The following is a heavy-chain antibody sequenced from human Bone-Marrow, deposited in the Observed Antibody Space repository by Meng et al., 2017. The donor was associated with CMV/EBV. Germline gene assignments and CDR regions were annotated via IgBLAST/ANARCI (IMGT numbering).Heavy chain of an antibody. V-gene: IGHV3-66*02. CDR3: AIPYYDILTGYYEGAFDI. CDR2: IYSGGST. CDR1: GFTVSSNY. J-gene: IGHJ3*02. Sequence: GESLKISCAASGFTVSSNYMSWVRQAPGKGLEWVSVIYSGGSTYYADSVKGRFTISRDNSKNTLYLQMNSLRAEDTAVYYCAIPYYDILTGYYEGAFDIWGQGTRVTVSS. D-gene: IGHD3-9*01.